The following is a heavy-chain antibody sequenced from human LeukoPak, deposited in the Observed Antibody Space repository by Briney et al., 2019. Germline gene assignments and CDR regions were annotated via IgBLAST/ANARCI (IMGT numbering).Heavy chain of an antibody. CDR3: ARNNSVRDEAWWFNP. V-gene: IGHV4-61*05. CDR1: GGSISSSSYY. Sequence: PSETLSLTCTVSGGSISSSSYYWGWIRQPPGKGLEWIGYIYYSGSTNYNPSLKSRVTISVDTSKNQFSLKLSSVTAEDTAVYYCARNNSVRDEAWWFNPWGQGTLVTVSS. CDR2: IYYSGST. J-gene: IGHJ5*02. D-gene: IGHD5-24*01.